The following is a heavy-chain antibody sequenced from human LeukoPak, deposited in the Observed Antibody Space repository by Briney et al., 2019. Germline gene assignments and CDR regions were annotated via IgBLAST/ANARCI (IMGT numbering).Heavy chain of an antibody. CDR1: GFTFRNYA. J-gene: IGHJ4*02. CDR2: IYSGGST. CDR3: ASIIVRGVVPSDY. V-gene: IGHV3-53*01. Sequence: GGSLRLSCAASGFTFRNYAMSWVRQAPGKGVEWVSVIYSGGSTYYADSVKGRFTISRDNSKNTLYLQMNSLRAEDTAGYYCASIIVRGVVPSDYWGQGTLVTVSS. D-gene: IGHD3-10*01.